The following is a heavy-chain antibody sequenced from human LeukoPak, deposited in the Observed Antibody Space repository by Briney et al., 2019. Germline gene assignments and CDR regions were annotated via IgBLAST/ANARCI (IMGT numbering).Heavy chain of an antibody. J-gene: IGHJ3*02. CDR2: ISYDGSNK. D-gene: IGHD1-26*01. Sequence: PGGSLRLSCAASGFTFSSYAMHWVRQAPGKGLEWVAVISYDGSNKYYADSVKGRFTISRDNSKNTLYLQMNSLRAEDTAVYYCVRSILGPHAFDIWGQGTMVTVSS. CDR3: VRSILGPHAFDI. CDR1: GFTFSSYA. V-gene: IGHV3-30-3*01.